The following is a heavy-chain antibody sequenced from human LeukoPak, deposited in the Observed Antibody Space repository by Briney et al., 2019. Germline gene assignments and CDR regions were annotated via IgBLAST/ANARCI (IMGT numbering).Heavy chain of an antibody. CDR3: AGKAPKKGWFDP. CDR2: THPSGNT. V-gene: IGHV4-4*09. Sequence: SETLSLTCTVSGGSNNSYYLSWLRQPPGKGLEWIGYTHPSGNTNYSPSLTSRVTISINTSRNQFSLKLSSVIAPHTAVYYAAGKAPKKGWFDPWGQGTLVTVSS. J-gene: IGHJ5*02. CDR1: GGSNNSYY.